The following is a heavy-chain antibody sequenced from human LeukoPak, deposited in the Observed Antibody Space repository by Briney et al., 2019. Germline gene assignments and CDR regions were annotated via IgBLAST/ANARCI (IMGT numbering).Heavy chain of an antibody. CDR2: IYYSGST. V-gene: IGHV4-59*12. Sequence: SETLSLTCTVSGGSISSYYWSWIRQPPGKGLEWIGYIYYSGSTNCNPSLKSRVTISVDTSKNQFSLKLSSVTAADTAVYYCAREGHYGAIDYWGQGTLVTVSS. CDR1: GGSISSYY. J-gene: IGHJ4*02. CDR3: AREGHYGAIDY. D-gene: IGHD4/OR15-4a*01.